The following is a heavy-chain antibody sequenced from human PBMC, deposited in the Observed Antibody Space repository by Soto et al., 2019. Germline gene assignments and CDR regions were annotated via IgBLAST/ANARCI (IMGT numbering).Heavy chain of an antibody. Sequence: EVQLVESGGGLVKPGGSLRLSCAASGFTFSSYSMNWVRQAPGKGLEWVSSISSSSSYIYYADSVKGRFTISRDNAKNSLYLQMNSLRPEDTAVYYCARDPYSYGLKLDYYGMDVWGQGTTVTVSS. V-gene: IGHV3-21*01. CDR3: ARDPYSYGLKLDYYGMDV. D-gene: IGHD5-18*01. CDR1: GFTFSSYS. J-gene: IGHJ6*02. CDR2: ISSSSSYI.